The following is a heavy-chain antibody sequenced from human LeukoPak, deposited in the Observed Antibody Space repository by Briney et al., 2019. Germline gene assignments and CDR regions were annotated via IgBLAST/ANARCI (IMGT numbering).Heavy chain of an antibody. J-gene: IGHJ6*03. Sequence: SETLSLTCAVYGGSLTTFWWRWIRQAPGKGVEGSGEINHRGSTNYNPSLKSRVTISLDTPNSQFSLSLSFLTAADTAMYYCQGVPLGYSSGWTSDYSYMDVWGKGTPVTVS. CDR3: QGVPLGYSSGWTSDYSYMDV. D-gene: IGHD6-19*01. V-gene: IGHV4-34*01. CDR2: INHRGST. CDR1: GGSLTTFW.